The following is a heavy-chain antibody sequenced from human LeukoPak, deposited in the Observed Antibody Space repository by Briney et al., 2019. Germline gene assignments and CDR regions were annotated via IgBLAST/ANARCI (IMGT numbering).Heavy chain of an antibody. CDR1: GFTFSSYA. CDR3: AKENDGPGQQLVFNAFDI. CDR2: ISGSGGST. J-gene: IGHJ3*02. V-gene: IGHV3-23*01. Sequence: PGGSLRLSCAASGFTFSSYAMSWVRQAPGKGLEGVSAISGSGGSTYYADSVKGRFTISRDNSKNTLYLQMNSLRAEDTAVYYCAKENDGPGQQLVFNAFDIWGQGTMVTVSS. D-gene: IGHD6-13*01.